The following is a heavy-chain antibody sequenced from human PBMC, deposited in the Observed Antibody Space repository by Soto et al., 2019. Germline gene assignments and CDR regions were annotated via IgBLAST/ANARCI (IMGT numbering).Heavy chain of an antibody. J-gene: IGHJ4*02. CDR3: AKWLRGGSYYCDF. V-gene: IGHV3-23*01. CDR1: GFTVGSSA. Sequence: GGSLRLSCQVSGFTVGSSAMSWVRQAPGKGLEWVALVQSNHVTYYADSVRGRFTVSRDNSKNTLYLQMDSLRVEDTALYYCAKWLRGGSYYCDFWGQGAMVTVSS. D-gene: IGHD3-10*01. CDR2: VQSNHVT.